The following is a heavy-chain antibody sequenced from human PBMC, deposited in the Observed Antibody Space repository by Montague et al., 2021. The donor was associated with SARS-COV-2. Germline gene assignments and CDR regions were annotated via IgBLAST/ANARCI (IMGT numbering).Heavy chain of an antibody. CDR3: ARSLDPSCTYYLPY. Sequence: SETLSLTCSVSGGSIGSTSYSWVWQRPGKGMGWEGHGHFSGSNTSSPSFKSQVPISIDTPKNQFSLKLSSVTAADTAAYYCARSLDPSCTYYLPYWGQGTLVTVSS. CDR1: GGSIGSTS. CDR2: GHFSGSN. V-gene: IGHV4-59*01. D-gene: IGHD3-22*01. J-gene: IGHJ4*02.